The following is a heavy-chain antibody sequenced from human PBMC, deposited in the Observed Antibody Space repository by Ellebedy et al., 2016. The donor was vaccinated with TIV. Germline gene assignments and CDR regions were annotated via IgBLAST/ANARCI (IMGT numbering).Heavy chain of an antibody. V-gene: IGHV3-33*07. Sequence: GESLKISCAASGFTFSSFGMYWVRQAPGKGLEWVAVIWYDGSNKYYADSVKGRFTISRDNSKNTLYLQMNSLRAEDTAVYYCARDLGTGYSYGYAVGGMDVWGQGTTVTVSS. J-gene: IGHJ6*02. D-gene: IGHD5-18*01. CDR1: GFTFSSFG. CDR3: ARDLGTGYSYGYAVGGMDV. CDR2: IWYDGSNK.